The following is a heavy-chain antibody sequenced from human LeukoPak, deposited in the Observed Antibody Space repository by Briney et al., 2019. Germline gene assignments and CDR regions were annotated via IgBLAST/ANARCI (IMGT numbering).Heavy chain of an antibody. D-gene: IGHD3-22*01. Sequence: GGSLRLSCAAWGFTFDDYAMHWVRHAPGKAREWVSLISGDCGSTQYAVSVKGRFTISRDNSKNSLYLQMNSLRTEDTALYYCAKDASYYYDSSGYDDAFDIWGQGTMVTVSS. V-gene: IGHV3-43*02. CDR2: ISGDCGST. CDR3: AKDASYYYDSSGYDDAFDI. J-gene: IGHJ3*02. CDR1: GFTFDDYA.